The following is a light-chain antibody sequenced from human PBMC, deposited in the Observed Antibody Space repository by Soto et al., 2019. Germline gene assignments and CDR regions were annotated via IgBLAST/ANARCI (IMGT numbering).Light chain of an antibody. CDR3: QQVHSTPPT. V-gene: IGKV1-39*01. J-gene: IGKJ2*01. Sequence: DIQMTQSPSSLSASVGDRVTITCRASQSIIRSLNWYQQRPGKAPKLLIYAASNLQAAAPSRFSCGGSETDFFHTISRLRPEDSATYYYQQVHSTPPTLGQGLSREIK. CDR1: QSIIRS. CDR2: AAS.